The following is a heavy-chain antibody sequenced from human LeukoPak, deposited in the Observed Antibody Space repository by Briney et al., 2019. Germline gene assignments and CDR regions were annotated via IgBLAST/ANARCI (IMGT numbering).Heavy chain of an antibody. CDR3: ARGSGSSSSSKALGYFDC. D-gene: IGHD6-13*01. Sequence: QPGGSLRLSCAASGFTFSSYWMSWVRQAPGKGLEWVAVISYDGSNKYYADSVKGRFTISRDNSKNTLYLQMNSLRAEDTAVYYCARGSGSSSSSKALGYFDCWGQGTLVTVSS. CDR2: ISYDGSNK. V-gene: IGHV3-30-3*01. CDR1: GFTFSSYW. J-gene: IGHJ4*02.